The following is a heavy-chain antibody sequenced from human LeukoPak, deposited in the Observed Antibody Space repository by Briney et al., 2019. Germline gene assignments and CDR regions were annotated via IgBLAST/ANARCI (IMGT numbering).Heavy chain of an antibody. CDR3: ARDQLWFGELSHFDY. CDR2: IKQDGSEK. D-gene: IGHD3-10*01. J-gene: IGHJ4*02. CDR1: GFTFSSYA. V-gene: IGHV3-7*01. Sequence: PGGSLRLSCAASGFTFSSYAMSWVRQAPGRGLEWVANIKQDGSEKYYVDSVKGRFTISRDNAKNSLYLQMNSLRAEDTAVYYCARDQLWFGELSHFDYWGQGTLVTVSS.